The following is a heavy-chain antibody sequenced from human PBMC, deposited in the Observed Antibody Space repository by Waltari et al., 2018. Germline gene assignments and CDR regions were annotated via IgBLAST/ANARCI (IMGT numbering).Heavy chain of an antibody. CDR3: ARVGGVLMVFAPTGGWFDP. CDR1: GGSISSYY. J-gene: IGHJ5*02. D-gene: IGHD2-8*01. CDR2: IYYSGST. Sequence: QVQLQESGPGLVKPSETLSLTCTVSGGSISSYYWSWIRQPPGKGLEWLGYIYYSGSTTSNPSLKSRVTISVDTSKNQFSLKLSAVTAADTAVYYCARVGGVLMVFAPTGGWFDPWGQGTLVTVSS. V-gene: IGHV4-59*01.